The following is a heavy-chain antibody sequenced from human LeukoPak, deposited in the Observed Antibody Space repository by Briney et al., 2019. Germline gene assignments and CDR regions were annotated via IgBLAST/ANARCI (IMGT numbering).Heavy chain of an antibody. D-gene: IGHD3-3*01. CDR1: GYTFTSYD. CDR2: MNPNSGNT. CDR3: ARGLEWLTRRHTWFDP. J-gene: IGHJ5*02. V-gene: IGHV1-8*01. Sequence: ASVKVSCKASGYTFTSYDINWVRQATGQGLEWMGWMNPNSGNTGYAQKFQGRVTMTRNTSISTAHMELRSLRSDDTAVYYCARGLEWLTRRHTWFDPWGQGTLVTVSS.